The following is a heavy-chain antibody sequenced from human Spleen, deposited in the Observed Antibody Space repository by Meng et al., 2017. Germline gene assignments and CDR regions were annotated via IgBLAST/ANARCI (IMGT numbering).Heavy chain of an antibody. D-gene: IGHD3-10*01. CDR2: ISSSSSYI. CDR1: GFTFSSYT. J-gene: IGHJ4*02. CDR3: GRGKYPGEYFDD. V-gene: IGHV3-21*01. Sequence: GESLKISCAASGFTFSSYTMIWVRQAPGKGLEWVSSISSSSSYIYYADSLKGRFTISRDNAKTSLHLQKNNLRDEDTAVYYGGRGKYPGEYFDDWGQGTLVTVSS.